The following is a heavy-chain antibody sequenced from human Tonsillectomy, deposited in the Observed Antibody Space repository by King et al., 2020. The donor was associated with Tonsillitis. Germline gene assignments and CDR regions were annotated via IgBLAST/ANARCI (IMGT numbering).Heavy chain of an antibody. CDR3: ARDLEWDRAAATYFAY. CDR2: INSSSSTI. J-gene: IGHJ4*02. D-gene: IGHD6-13*01. CDR1: GFTFSSYS. Sequence: VQLVESGGGLVQPGGSLRLSCAASGFTFSSYSMNWVRQAPGKGLEWVSYINSSSSTIYYADSVKGRFTISRDNAKNSLYLQMNSLRDEDTAVYYCARDLEWDRAAATYFAYWGQGTLVTVSS. V-gene: IGHV3-48*02.